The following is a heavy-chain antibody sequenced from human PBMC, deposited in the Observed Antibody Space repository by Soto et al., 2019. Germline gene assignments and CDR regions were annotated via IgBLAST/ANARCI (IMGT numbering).Heavy chain of an antibody. CDR1: GGSISSGDYY. Sequence: QVQLQESGPGLVKPSQTLSLTCTVSGGSISSGDYYWSWIRQPPGKGLEWIGYIYYSGSTYYNPSLKSRVTISVDTSKNPFSLKLSSVTAADTAVYYCARARPWDYVWFDPWGQGTLVTVSS. CDR3: ARARPWDYVWFDP. J-gene: IGHJ5*02. V-gene: IGHV4-30-4*01. CDR2: IYYSGST. D-gene: IGHD4-17*01.